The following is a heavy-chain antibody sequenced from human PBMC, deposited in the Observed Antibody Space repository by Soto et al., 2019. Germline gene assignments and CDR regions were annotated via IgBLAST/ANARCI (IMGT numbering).Heavy chain of an antibody. J-gene: IGHJ4*02. Sequence: GASVKVSCKASGGTFSSYVISWVRQAPGQGLEWMGGIIPIFGTTNYAQKFQGRVTITADESTDTVYMALSSLRSEDTAVYYCARALEEYYYDSSGYYFGYWGQGTLVTVSS. CDR2: IIPIFGTT. V-gene: IGHV1-69*13. CDR1: GGTFSSYV. D-gene: IGHD3-22*01. CDR3: ARALEEYYYDSSGYYFGY.